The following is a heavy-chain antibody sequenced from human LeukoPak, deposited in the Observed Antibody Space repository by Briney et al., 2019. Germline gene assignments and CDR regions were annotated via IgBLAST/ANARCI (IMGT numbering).Heavy chain of an antibody. CDR2: TYYRSKWYN. CDR1: GDSVSSNSAA. CDR3: ARARYSSSSRYYYYGMDV. V-gene: IGHV6-1*01. J-gene: IGHJ6*02. D-gene: IGHD6-6*01. Sequence: SQTLSLTCAISGDSVSSNSAAWNWIRQSPSRGLEWLGSTYYRSKWYNDYAVSVKSRITINPDTSKNQFSLQLNSVTPEDTAVYYCARARYSSSSRYYYYGMDVWGQGTTVTVSS.